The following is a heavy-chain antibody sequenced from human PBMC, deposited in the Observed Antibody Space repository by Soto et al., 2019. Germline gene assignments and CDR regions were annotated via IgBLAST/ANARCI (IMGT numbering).Heavy chain of an antibody. V-gene: IGHV3-9*01. CDR3: AKGALLYDILTGYSTPTHY. Sequence: EVQLVESGGGLVQPGRSLRLSCAASGFNFNDYAMHWVRQAPGKGLEWVSGISWNSAAIGYADSVKGRFTISRDNAKSSLYLQMNSLRPEDTAFYYCAKGALLYDILTGYSTPTHYWGQGTLVAVSS. D-gene: IGHD3-9*01. CDR2: ISWNSAAI. CDR1: GFNFNDYA. J-gene: IGHJ4*02.